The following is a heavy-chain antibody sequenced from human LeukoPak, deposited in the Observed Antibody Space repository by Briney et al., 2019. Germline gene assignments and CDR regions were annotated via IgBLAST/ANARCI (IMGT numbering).Heavy chain of an antibody. V-gene: IGHV5-51*01. CDR3: ARQGAAGKYYYYYMDV. D-gene: IGHD6-13*01. CDR1: GLTNYW. J-gene: IGHJ6*03. CDR2: IYPGDSDT. Sequence: GESLKISCKGSGLTNYWIGLVRQMPGKGLEWMGIIYPGDSDTRYSPSFQGQVTISADKSINTAYLEWSSLKASDTAIYYCARQGAAGKYYYYYMDVWGKGTTVTASS.